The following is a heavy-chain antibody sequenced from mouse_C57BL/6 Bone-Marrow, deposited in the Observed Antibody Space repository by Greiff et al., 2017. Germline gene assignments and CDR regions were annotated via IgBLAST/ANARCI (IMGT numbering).Heavy chain of an antibody. Sequence: EVKLVESGGGLVKPGGSLKLSCAASGFTFSSYAMSWVRQTPEKRLEWVATISDGGSYTYYPDNVKGRFTISRDNAKNNLYLQMSHLKSEDTAMYYCARNPYYYGSSYKYFDDWGQGTTLTVSS. J-gene: IGHJ2*01. V-gene: IGHV5-4*03. CDR1: GFTFSSYA. D-gene: IGHD1-1*01. CDR3: ARNPYYYGSSYKYFDD. CDR2: ISDGGSYT.